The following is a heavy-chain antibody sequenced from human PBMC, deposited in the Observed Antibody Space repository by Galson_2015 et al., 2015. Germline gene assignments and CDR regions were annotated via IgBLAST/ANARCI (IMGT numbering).Heavy chain of an antibody. Sequence: CAISGDSVSNSAASWNWIRQSPSRGLEWLGRTYYRSQWSNSYAESVKSRIAVNPDTSKNQFSLHLTSVTPEDTAVYCCARDTGWGFDYLGQGTLVTVSS. D-gene: IGHD1-14*01. CDR2: TYYRSQWSN. CDR3: ARDTGWGFDY. CDR1: GDSVSNSAAS. J-gene: IGHJ4*02. V-gene: IGHV6-1*01.